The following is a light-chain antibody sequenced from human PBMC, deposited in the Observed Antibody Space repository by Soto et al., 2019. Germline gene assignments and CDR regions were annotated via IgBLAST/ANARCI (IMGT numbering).Light chain of an antibody. CDR2: DAS. CDR1: QDISNY. V-gene: IGKV1-39*01. CDR3: QQSYSPMYT. J-gene: IGKJ2*01. Sequence: DIQMTQSPSSLSASVGDRVTITCQASQDISNYLNWYQQKPGKAPKLLIYDASNLESGVPSRFSGSGSGTDFTLTISSLQTEDFATYYCQQSYSPMYTFGQGTKVDIK.